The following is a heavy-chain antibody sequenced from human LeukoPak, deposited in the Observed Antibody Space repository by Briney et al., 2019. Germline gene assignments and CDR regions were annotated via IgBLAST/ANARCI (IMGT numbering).Heavy chain of an antibody. CDR3: ARPLVGGDQEFYFDY. CDR2: IKQDGSEK. Sequence: GGSLRLSCAASGFTFSSYWMSWVRQAPGKGLEWVANIKQDGSEKYYVDSVKGRFTISRDNAKNSLYLQMNSLRAEDTAVYYCARPLVGGDQEFYFDYWGQGPWSPSPQ. J-gene: IGHJ4*02. V-gene: IGHV3-7*01. CDR1: GFTFSSYW. D-gene: IGHD2-21*01.